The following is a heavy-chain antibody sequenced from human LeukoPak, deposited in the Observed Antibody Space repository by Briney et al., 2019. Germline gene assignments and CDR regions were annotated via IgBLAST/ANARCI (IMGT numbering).Heavy chain of an antibody. Sequence: GGSLRLSCAASGFTFSNAWMSWVRQAPGKGLEWVGRIKSKTDGGTTDYAAPVKGRFTISRDDSKNTLHLQMNSLKTEGTAVYYCTTETDYGDLDYWGQGTLVTVSS. J-gene: IGHJ4*02. CDR2: IKSKTDGGTT. V-gene: IGHV3-15*01. D-gene: IGHD4-17*01. CDR1: GFTFSNAW. CDR3: TTETDYGDLDY.